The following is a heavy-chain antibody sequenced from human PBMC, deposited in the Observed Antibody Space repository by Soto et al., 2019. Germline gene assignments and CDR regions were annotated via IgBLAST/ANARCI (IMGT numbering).Heavy chain of an antibody. Sequence: QVQLVQSGAEVKKPGSSVKVSCKASGGTFSSYAISWVRQAPGQGLEWMGGIIPIFGTANYAQKFQGRVTITADEATSTAYMELSSLRSEDTAVYYCARVGYEVPQDYYFDYWGQGTLVTVSS. CDR2: IIPIFGTA. V-gene: IGHV1-69*01. CDR3: ARVGYEVPQDYYFDY. J-gene: IGHJ4*02. D-gene: IGHD1-1*01. CDR1: GGTFSSYA.